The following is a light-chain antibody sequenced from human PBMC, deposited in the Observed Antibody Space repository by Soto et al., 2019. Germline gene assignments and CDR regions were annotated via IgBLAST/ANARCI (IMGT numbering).Light chain of an antibody. J-gene: IGKJ3*01. V-gene: IGKV3-20*01. CDR1: QSVSSSY. Sequence: EIVLTQSPGTLSLSPGERATLSCRASQSVSSSYLAWYQQKPGQAPRLLIYGASSRATGSPDRFSGSWSGTDFTLTISGLVPEDVAVYYCQQYGSSSFTFGPGTKVDIK. CDR3: QQYGSSSFT. CDR2: GAS.